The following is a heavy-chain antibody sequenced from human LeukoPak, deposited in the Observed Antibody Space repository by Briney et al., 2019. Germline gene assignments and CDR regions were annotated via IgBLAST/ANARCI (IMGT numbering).Heavy chain of an antibody. J-gene: IGHJ4*02. CDR3: ARDYGENYFDY. D-gene: IGHD4-17*01. V-gene: IGHV3-53*05. Sequence: GGSLRLSCAASGFTVSSNYMSWVRQAPGKGLEWVSVIYSGGSTYYADSVKGRFTISRDNSKNTLYLQMNSLRAEDTAVYYCARDYGENYFDYWGQGTLVTVSS. CDR1: GFTVSSNY. CDR2: IYSGGST.